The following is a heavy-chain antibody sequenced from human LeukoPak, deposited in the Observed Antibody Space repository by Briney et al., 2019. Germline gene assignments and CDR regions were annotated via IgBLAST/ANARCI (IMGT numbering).Heavy chain of an antibody. V-gene: IGHV4-39*01. CDR3: ASRRRWGGVIDY. D-gene: IGHD2-8*02. CDR2: IYYSGST. J-gene: IGHJ4*02. CDR1: GGSISSSSYH. Sequence: PSETLSLTCTVSGGSISSSSYHWGWIRQPPGKGLEWIGSIYYSGSTYYNPSLKSRVTISVDTSKNQFSLKLSSVTAADTAVYYCASRRRWGGVIDYWGQGTLVTVSS.